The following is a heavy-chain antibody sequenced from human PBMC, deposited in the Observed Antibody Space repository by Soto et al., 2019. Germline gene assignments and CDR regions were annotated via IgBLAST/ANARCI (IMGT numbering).Heavy chain of an antibody. D-gene: IGHD3-10*01. CDR1: GFTFSSYS. J-gene: IGHJ4*02. CDR3: ASAPSLYGPIDY. Sequence: EVQLVESGGGLVQPGGSLRLSCAGSGFTFSSYSMNWVRQPPGKGLEWVSHISGASTSIYYADSVKGRFTISRDNGKNSLELQMHSLRDEDTAVYYCASAPSLYGPIDYWGQGTLVTVSS. V-gene: IGHV3-48*02. CDR2: ISGASTSI.